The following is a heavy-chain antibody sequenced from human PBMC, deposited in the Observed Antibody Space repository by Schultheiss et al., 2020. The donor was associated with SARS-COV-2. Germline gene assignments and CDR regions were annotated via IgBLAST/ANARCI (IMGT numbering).Heavy chain of an antibody. CDR2: ISSSGSTI. V-gene: IGHV3-48*03. Sequence: GGSLRLSCAASRFTFSSCAMSWVRQAPGKGLEWVSYISSSGSTIYYADSVKGRFTISRDNAKNSLYLQMNSLRAEDTAVYYCAREYCSSSTCSSLDYWGQGTLVTVSS. CDR3: AREYCSSSTCSSLDY. D-gene: IGHD2-2*01. CDR1: RFTFSSCA. J-gene: IGHJ4*02.